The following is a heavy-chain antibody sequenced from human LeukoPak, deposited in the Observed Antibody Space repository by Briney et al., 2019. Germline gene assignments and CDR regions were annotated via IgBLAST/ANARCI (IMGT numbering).Heavy chain of an antibody. CDR1: GYTFTSYY. D-gene: IGHD2-21*02. CDR3: ARDKYFGGAYCGGDCYYARHGSFDY. V-gene: IGHV1-46*01. CDR2: INPGGGST. J-gene: IGHJ4*02. Sequence: ASVKVSCKASGYTFTSYYMHWVRQAPGQGLEWMGIINPGGGSTSYAQKFQGRVTMTRDTSTSTVYMELSSLRSEDTAVYYCARDKYFGGAYCGGDCYYARHGSFDYWGQGTLVTVSS.